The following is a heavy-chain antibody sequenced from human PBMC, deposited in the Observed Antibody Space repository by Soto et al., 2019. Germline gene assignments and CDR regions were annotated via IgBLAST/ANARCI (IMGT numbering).Heavy chain of an antibody. V-gene: IGHV3-72*01. CDR3: TVWGSGNDFGAA. CDR1: GFTFSDHY. CDR2: SKNKADSYTT. D-gene: IGHD3-10*01. J-gene: IGHJ4*02. Sequence: EVQLVESGGGLVQPGGPLRLSCAASGFTFSDHYMDWVRQAPGKGLEWVGRSKNKADSYTTEYAASVKGRFTISRDGSKNSLFLQMNSLKTEDTAVYYCTVWGSGNDFGAAWGQGILVTVSS.